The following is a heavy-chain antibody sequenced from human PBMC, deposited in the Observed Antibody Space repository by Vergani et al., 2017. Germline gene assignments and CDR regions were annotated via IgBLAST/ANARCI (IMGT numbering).Heavy chain of an antibody. CDR3: ARLSYDTTPYLQGGYDC. CDR2: ISGHGDRT. V-gene: IGHV3-23*01. D-gene: IGHD3-22*01. Sequence: EVHLLESGGGQVEAGGSLRLSCVASGFTFSNCAMSWVRQTSGKGLEWVSAISGHGDRTYYADSVKGRFTISRDNSKNMLYLQMNSLRAEDTAVYYCARLSYDTTPYLQGGYDCWGQGTLVSVSS. CDR1: GFTFSNCA. J-gene: IGHJ4*02.